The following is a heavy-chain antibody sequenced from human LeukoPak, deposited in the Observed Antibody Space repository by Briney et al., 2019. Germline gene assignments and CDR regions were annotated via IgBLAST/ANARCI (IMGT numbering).Heavy chain of an antibody. CDR3: ARDSGWFRFDS. Sequence: GGSLRLSCAASGFSFSSYWMTWVRQAPGKGLEWVANIEEDGSDKYYVDSVKGRFTISRDNAKNSLYPQMNSLRAEDTAVYYCARDSGWFRFDSWGQGTLVTVSS. CDR2: IEEDGSDK. J-gene: IGHJ4*02. D-gene: IGHD6-13*01. CDR1: GFSFSSYW. V-gene: IGHV3-7*03.